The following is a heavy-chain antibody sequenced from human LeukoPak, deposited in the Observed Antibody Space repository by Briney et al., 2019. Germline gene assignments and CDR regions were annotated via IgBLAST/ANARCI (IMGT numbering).Heavy chain of an antibody. J-gene: IGHJ4*02. CDR3: AKEDSRSVYGDYAGTFDY. Sequence: GGSLRLSCAASGFTVSSNFMNWVRQAPGKGLEWVSVIYSSGDTYYADSVKGRFTISRDNSKNTLYLQMNSLRAEDTAVYYCAKEDSRSVYGDYAGTFDYWGQGTLVTVSS. V-gene: IGHV3-66*01. D-gene: IGHD4-17*01. CDR1: GFTVSSNF. CDR2: IYSSGDT.